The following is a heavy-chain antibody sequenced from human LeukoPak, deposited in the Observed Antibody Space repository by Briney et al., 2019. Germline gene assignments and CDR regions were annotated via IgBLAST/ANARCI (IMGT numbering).Heavy chain of an antibody. CDR3: GLSGNYYYYYMHV. J-gene: IGHJ6*03. V-gene: IGHV1-69*13. CDR1: GGTFRTFA. CDR2: IIPIFGIP. D-gene: IGHD6-25*01. Sequence: GASVKVSCKASGGTFRTFAISWVRQAPGQGLEWMGGIIPIFGIPDSAQKFQGRLTITADESTTTAYMELSSLRSDDTAIYYCGLSGNYYYYYMHVWGKGTTVTISS.